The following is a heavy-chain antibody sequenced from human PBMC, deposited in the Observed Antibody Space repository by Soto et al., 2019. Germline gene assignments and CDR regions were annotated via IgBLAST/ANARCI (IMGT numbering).Heavy chain of an antibody. J-gene: IGHJ6*02. CDR1: GYTFTSYG. D-gene: IGHD2-15*01. V-gene: IGHV1-18*01. Sequence: VASVKDSCKASGYTFTSYGISWVRQAPGQGLDWMGWISAYNGNTKYAQDLQGRVTMTTDTSTSTAYMELRSLRSDDTAGYYCARFSGGSYNTYYFYYGMDVWGQGTTVTVSS. CDR3: ARFSGGSYNTYYFYYGMDV. CDR2: ISAYNGNT.